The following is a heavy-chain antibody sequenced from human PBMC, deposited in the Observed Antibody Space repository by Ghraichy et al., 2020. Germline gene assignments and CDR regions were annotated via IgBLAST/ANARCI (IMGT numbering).Heavy chain of an antibody. D-gene: IGHD3-10*01. CDR1: GYTFTNYW. V-gene: IGHV5-51*01. Sequence: GESLNISCRVSGYTFTNYWIGWVRQMPGKGLEWMGIINPGDSDIRYSPSFQGQVSISVDKSISTANLQWGSLKASDTATYYCARRSLGVRGEWFDPWGQGTLVTVSS. J-gene: IGHJ5*02. CDR2: INPGDSDI. CDR3: ARRSLGVRGEWFDP.